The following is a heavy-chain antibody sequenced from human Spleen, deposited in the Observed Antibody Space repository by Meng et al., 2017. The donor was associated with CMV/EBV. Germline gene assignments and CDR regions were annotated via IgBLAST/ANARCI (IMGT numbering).Heavy chain of an antibody. CDR1: GGSISYYH. CDR2: FFYSGSS. Sequence: SETLSLTCTVSGGSISYYHWSWIRQPPGKTLEWIGYFFYSGSSNYNPSLKSRVTMSVDTSKNQFSLKLSSVTAADTAVYYCARDKGAVTATNDYWGQGTLVTVSS. J-gene: IGHJ4*02. D-gene: IGHD4-11*01. CDR3: ARDKGAVTATNDY. V-gene: IGHV4-59*12.